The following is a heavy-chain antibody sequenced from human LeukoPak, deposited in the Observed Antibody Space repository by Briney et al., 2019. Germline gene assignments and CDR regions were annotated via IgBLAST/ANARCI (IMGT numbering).Heavy chain of an antibody. V-gene: IGHV1-18*01. CDR1: GGTFSSYA. J-gene: IGHJ2*01. Sequence: ASVKVSCKASGGTFSSYAISWVRQAPGQGLEWMGWISAYNGNTDYAQKFQGRVTMTRDMSTSTVYMELSSLRSEDTAVYYCARAGQWLVAGYFDLWGRGTLVTVSS. CDR3: ARAGQWLVAGYFDL. D-gene: IGHD6-19*01. CDR2: ISAYNGNT.